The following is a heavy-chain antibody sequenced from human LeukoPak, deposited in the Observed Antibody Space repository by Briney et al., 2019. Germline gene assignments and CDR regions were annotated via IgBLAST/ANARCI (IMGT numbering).Heavy chain of an antibody. CDR1: GFTFSSYE. Sequence: GGSLRLSCAASGFTFSSYEMTWVRQAPGKGLEWVSYISSSGSTIYYADSVKGRFTISRDNAKNSLYLQMNSLGAEDTAVYYCARGFDYYGSGSYYRDPYYFDYWGQGTLVTVSS. CDR3: ARGFDYYGSGSYYRDPYYFDY. D-gene: IGHD3-10*01. CDR2: ISSSGSTI. V-gene: IGHV3-48*03. J-gene: IGHJ4*02.